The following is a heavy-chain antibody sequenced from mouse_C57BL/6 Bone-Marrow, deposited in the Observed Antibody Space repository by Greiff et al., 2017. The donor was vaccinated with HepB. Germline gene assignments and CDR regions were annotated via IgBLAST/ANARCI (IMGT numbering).Heavy chain of an antibody. J-gene: IGHJ1*03. V-gene: IGHV1-63*01. D-gene: IGHD1-1*01. CDR2: IYPGGGHT. CDR1: GYTFTNYW. CDR3: ARLTTVVATGGYFDV. Sequence: VKVVESGAELVRPGTSVKMSCKASGYTFTNYWIGWAKQRPGHGLEWIGDIYPGGGHTNYNEKFKGKATLTADKSSSTAYMQFSSLTSEDSAIYYCARLTTVVATGGYFDVWGTGTTVTVSS.